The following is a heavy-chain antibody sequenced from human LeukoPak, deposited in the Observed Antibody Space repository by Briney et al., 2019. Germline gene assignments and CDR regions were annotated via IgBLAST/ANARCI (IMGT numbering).Heavy chain of an antibody. Sequence: PGRSLRLSCTASGFTFGDYAMSWVRRAPGKGLEWVGFIRSKAYGGTTEYAASVKGRFTISRDDSKSIAYLQMNSLKTEDTAVYYCTRDNYSSGWYYIDYWGQGILVTVSS. CDR1: GFTFGDYA. J-gene: IGHJ4*02. CDR2: IRSKAYGGTT. CDR3: TRDNYSSGWYYIDY. V-gene: IGHV3-49*04. D-gene: IGHD6-19*01.